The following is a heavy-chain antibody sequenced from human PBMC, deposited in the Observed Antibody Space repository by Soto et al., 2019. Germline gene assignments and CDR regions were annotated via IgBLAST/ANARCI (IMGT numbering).Heavy chain of an antibody. CDR2: LNPNGGST. Sequence: QVQLVQSGAEVKKPGASVKVSCKASGYTFTSSYIHWVRQAPGQGLEWMALLNPNGGSTNYAQNFQGRVTVTRDTSTSTVYMELTSLTSEDTAVYCCARNLAAGDYWGQGTLVTVSS. V-gene: IGHV1-46*01. CDR3: ARNLAAGDY. CDR1: GYTFTSSY. D-gene: IGHD6-13*01. J-gene: IGHJ4*02.